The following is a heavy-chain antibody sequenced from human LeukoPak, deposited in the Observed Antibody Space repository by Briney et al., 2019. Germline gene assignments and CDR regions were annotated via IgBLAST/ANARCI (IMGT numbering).Heavy chain of an antibody. CDR2: IKQDGSEK. Sequence: GGSLRLSCAASGFIIISYRMSWVRQAPGKRLEWVANIKQDGSEKYYVDSVKGRFTISRDNAKNSLYLQMSSLRAEDTAVYYCARVRDGYKPPKLSSYYYMDVWSKGTTVTISS. D-gene: IGHD5-24*01. CDR1: GFIIISYR. V-gene: IGHV3-7*01. J-gene: IGHJ6*03. CDR3: ARVRDGYKPPKLSSYYYMDV.